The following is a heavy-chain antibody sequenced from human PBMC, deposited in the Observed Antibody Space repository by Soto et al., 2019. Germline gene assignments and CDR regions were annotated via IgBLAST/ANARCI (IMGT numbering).Heavy chain of an antibody. CDR2: IYYSGST. Sequence: PSETLSLTCTVSGGSISSGDYYWSWIRQPPGKGLEWIGYIYYSGSTYYNPSLKSRVTISVDTSKNQFSLKLSSVTAADMAVYYCARAGFLEWLLPLDYWGQGTLVT. CDR1: GGSISSGDYY. D-gene: IGHD3-3*01. V-gene: IGHV4-30-4*01. CDR3: ARAGFLEWLLPLDY. J-gene: IGHJ4*02.